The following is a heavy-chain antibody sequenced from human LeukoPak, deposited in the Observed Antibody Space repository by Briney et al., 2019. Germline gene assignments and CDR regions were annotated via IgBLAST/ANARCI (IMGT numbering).Heavy chain of an antibody. CDR1: DGSISSSSYY. CDR3: VGGSGNYMDWFDP. Sequence: SETLSLTCTVSDGSISSSSYYWGWIRQPPGKNLEWIGSIYYSGSTYYNPSLKGRVTISVDTPKNHFSLKLSSVTAADTAVYYCVGGSGNYMDWFDPWGQGALVTVSS. J-gene: IGHJ5*02. CDR2: IYYSGST. V-gene: IGHV4-39*02. D-gene: IGHD3-10*01.